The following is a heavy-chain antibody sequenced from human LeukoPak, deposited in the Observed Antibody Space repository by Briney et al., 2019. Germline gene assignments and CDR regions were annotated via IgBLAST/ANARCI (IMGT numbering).Heavy chain of an antibody. D-gene: IGHD3-22*01. V-gene: IGHV3-43D*03. Sequence: GGSLRLSCAASGFTFDDYAMHWVRHAPGKGLEWVSLISWDGGSTYYADSVKGRFTISRDNSKNSLYLQMNSLRAEDTALYYCAKGSVFYYDSSGYYYEKGIDYWGQGTLVTVSS. J-gene: IGHJ4*02. CDR1: GFTFDDYA. CDR3: AKGSVFYYDSSGYYYEKGIDY. CDR2: ISWDGGST.